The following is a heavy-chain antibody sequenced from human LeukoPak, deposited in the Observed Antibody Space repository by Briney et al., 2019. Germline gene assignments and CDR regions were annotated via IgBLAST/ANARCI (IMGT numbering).Heavy chain of an antibody. J-gene: IGHJ4*02. D-gene: IGHD6-19*01. CDR3: TRYYSHTSDWSEGGLDQ. CDR1: GFTFRTFG. V-gene: IGHV3-33*03. Sequence: GGSLRLSCAASGFTFRTFGMHWVRQAPGKGPEWVAVIWFDGSKEYYKDFAKGRFTISRDNSKNTVYLQMNSLRAEDTAVYYCTRYYSHTSDWSEGGLDQWGQGTLVTVSS. CDR2: IWFDGSKE.